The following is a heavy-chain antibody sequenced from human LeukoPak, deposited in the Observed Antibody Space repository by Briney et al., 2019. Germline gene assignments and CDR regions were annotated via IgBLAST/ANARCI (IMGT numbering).Heavy chain of an antibody. Sequence: GRSLRLSCAASGFTFSSYGMHWVRQAPGKGLEWVAVISYDGSNKYYADSAKGRFTISRDNSKNTLYLQMNSLRAEDTAVYYCAKGPSTVVTHYYFDYWGQGTLVTVSS. CDR3: AKGPSTVVTHYYFDY. D-gene: IGHD4-23*01. CDR1: GFTFSSYG. CDR2: ISYDGSNK. V-gene: IGHV3-30*18. J-gene: IGHJ4*02.